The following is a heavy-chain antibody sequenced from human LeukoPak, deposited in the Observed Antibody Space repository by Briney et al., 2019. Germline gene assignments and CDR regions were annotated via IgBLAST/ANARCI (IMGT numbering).Heavy chain of an antibody. CDR1: GYTFTSYD. CDR3: ARSVTMVRGAKGGY. D-gene: IGHD3-10*01. CDR2: MNPNSGDT. Sequence: ASVKVSCKASGYTFTSYDINWVRQATGQGLEWMGWMNPNSGDTGYAQKFQGRVTMTKNTSISTAYMELSSLRSEDTAVYYCARSVTMVRGAKGGYWGQGTLVTVSS. V-gene: IGHV1-8*01. J-gene: IGHJ4*02.